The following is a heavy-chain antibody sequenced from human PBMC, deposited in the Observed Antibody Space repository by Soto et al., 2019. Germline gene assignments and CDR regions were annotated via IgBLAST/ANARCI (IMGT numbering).Heavy chain of an antibody. CDR1: GGSICSGGYY. J-gene: IGHJ6*03. Sequence: HSETLSLTCTVSGGSICSGGYYWSWIRQHPGKGLEWIGYIYYSGNTYYNPSLKSRVTISVDTSKNQFSLKLSSVTAADTAVYYCARRSCSGGSCYSEARRPSYYYYMDVWGKGTTVTVSS. CDR3: ARRSCSGGSCYSEARRPSYYYYMDV. CDR2: IYYSGNT. V-gene: IGHV4-31*03. D-gene: IGHD2-15*01.